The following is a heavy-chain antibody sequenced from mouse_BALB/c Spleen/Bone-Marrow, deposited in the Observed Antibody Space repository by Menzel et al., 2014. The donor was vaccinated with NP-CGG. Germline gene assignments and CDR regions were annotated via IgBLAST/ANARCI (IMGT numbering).Heavy chain of an antibody. J-gene: IGHJ2*01. CDR3: ARDDYDDQYYFDY. CDR2: ISSGGST. Sequence: EVKLVESGGGLVKPGGSLKLSCAASGFTFXCYAMSWVRQTPEKRLEWVASISSGGSTYYPDSVKGRFTISRDNARNILYLQMSSLRSEDTAMYYCARDDYDDQYYFDYWGQSTTLTVSS. CDR1: GFTFXCYA. D-gene: IGHD2-4*01. V-gene: IGHV5-6-5*01.